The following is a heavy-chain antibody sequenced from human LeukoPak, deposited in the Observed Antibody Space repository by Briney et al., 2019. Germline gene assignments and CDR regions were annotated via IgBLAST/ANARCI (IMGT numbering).Heavy chain of an antibody. D-gene: IGHD5-18*01. Sequence: SETLSLTCTVSGGSISSYYWSWIRQPAGKGLEWIGRIYTSGSTNYNPSLKSRITMSVDTPKNQFSLKLSSVTAADTAVYYCARVLGAMGPFDYWGQGTLVTVSS. V-gene: IGHV4-4*07. CDR2: IYTSGST. J-gene: IGHJ4*02. CDR1: GGSISSYY. CDR3: ARVLGAMGPFDY.